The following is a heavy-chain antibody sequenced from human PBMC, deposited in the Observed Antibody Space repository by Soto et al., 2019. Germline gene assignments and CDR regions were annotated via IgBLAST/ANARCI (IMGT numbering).Heavy chain of an antibody. J-gene: IGHJ1*01. V-gene: IGHV1-46*01. CDR2: INTSGGNS. D-gene: IGHD2-21*01. CDR3: AKEGAIPGEVDA. CDR1: GFIFTDWF. Sequence: HLAQSGPEVNRPGASVKISCKASGFIFTDWFMHWVRQAPGQGPEWMGIINTSGGNSIYSQKFQDRVTMTRDTSTSTLYVELSSLTSADTAVYYCAKEGAIPGEVDAWGQGTLVTVSS.